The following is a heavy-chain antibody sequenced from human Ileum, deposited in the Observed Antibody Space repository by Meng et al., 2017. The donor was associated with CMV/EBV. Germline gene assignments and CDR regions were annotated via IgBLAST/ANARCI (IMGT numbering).Heavy chain of an antibody. CDR1: GNIFHGYY. Sequence: QRQLVQSGNELKKSGASVKVSCKASGNIFHGYYMHWVRQAPGQGLEWVGCINLNSGVIDFAQKFQGRITLTRDTSITTAYMELTRLIYDDTAVYYCARENWVYDYWGQGTLVTVSS. CDR2: INLNSGVI. V-gene: IGHV1-2*02. D-gene: IGHD7-27*01. J-gene: IGHJ4*02. CDR3: ARENWVYDY.